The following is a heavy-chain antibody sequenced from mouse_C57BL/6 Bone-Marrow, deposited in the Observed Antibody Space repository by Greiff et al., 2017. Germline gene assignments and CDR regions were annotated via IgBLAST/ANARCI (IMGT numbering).Heavy chain of an antibody. CDR3: ARDGYYGYYAMDY. D-gene: IGHD2-3*01. J-gene: IGHJ4*01. Sequence: VKLQESGPELVKPGASVKISCKASGYAFSSSWMNWVKQRPGKGLEWIGRIYPGDGDTNYNGKFKGKATLTADKSSSTAYMQLSSLTSEDSAVYFCARDGYYGYYAMDYWGQGTSVTVSS. CDR2: IYPGDGDT. V-gene: IGHV1-82*01. CDR1: GYAFSSSW.